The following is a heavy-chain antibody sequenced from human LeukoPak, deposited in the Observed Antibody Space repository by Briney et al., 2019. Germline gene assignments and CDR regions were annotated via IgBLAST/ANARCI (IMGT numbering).Heavy chain of an antibody. CDR1: GFTFSTYV. J-gene: IGHJ4*02. V-gene: IGHV3-23*01. D-gene: IGHD4-17*01. CDR3: ARDPMMTTVTSPDY. Sequence: PGGSLRLSCTASGFTFSTYVMTWVRQAPGKGLEWVSGMTGTGDTKYYADSVKGRFTISRDNSKNALYLEMNSLRAEDTAVYYCARDPMMTTVTSPDYWGQGTLVTVSS. CDR2: MTGTGDTK.